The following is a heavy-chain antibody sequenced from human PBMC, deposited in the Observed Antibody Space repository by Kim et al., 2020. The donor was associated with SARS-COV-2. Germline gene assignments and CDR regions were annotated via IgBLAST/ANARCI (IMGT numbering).Heavy chain of an antibody. Sequence: SETLSLTCTVSGGSISSYYWSWIRQPPGKGLEWIGYIYYSGSTNYNPSLKSRVTISVDTSKNQFSLKLSSVTAADTAVYYCARGGSTHYYGSGSPDSWFDPWGQGTLVPGSS. CDR3: ARGGSTHYYGSGSPDSWFDP. CDR2: IYYSGST. D-gene: IGHD3-10*01. J-gene: IGHJ5*02. CDR1: GGSISSYY. V-gene: IGHV4-59*01.